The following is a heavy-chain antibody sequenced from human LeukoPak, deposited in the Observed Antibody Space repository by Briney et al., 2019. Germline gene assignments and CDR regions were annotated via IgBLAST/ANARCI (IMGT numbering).Heavy chain of an antibody. Sequence: ASVKVSCKASGYTFTGYYMHWVRQAPGQGLEWMGRINPNSGGTNYAQKFQGRVTMTRDTSISTAYMELSRLRSDDTAVYHCARDGYYGSGSSMVDYWGQGTLVTVSS. V-gene: IGHV1-2*06. J-gene: IGHJ4*02. CDR2: INPNSGGT. CDR1: GYTFTGYY. D-gene: IGHD3-10*01. CDR3: ARDGYYGSGSSMVDY.